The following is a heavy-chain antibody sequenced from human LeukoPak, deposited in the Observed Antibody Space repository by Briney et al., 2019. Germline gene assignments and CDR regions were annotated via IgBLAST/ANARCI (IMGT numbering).Heavy chain of an antibody. V-gene: IGHV3-21*01. CDR2: IGGSSRSM. J-gene: IGHJ4*02. CDR3: ARELDEGFDY. D-gene: IGHD3-9*01. CDR1: GFTFSTYS. Sequence: GGSLRLSCAASGFTFSTYSMNWVRQAPGKGLEWVSSIGGSSRSMYYADSVKGRFTISRDNVRNSLFLQMNSLRAEDTAVYYCARELDEGFDYWGQGTLVTVSS.